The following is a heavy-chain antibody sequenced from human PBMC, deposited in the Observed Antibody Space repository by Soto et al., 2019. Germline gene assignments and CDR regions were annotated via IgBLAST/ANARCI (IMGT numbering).Heavy chain of an antibody. D-gene: IGHD3-22*01. CDR2: SRDKPQGYST. J-gene: IGHJ4*02. CDR3: TRADYDSSGPVGLTGFDY. V-gene: IGHV3-72*01. Sequence: GWSLRLSCAGSGFTLSDHYIDWVRQAPGKGLEWVGRSRDKPQGYSTAYAASVKGRFTISRDDSKSIAYLQMNSLKTEDTAVYYCTRADYDSSGPVGLTGFDYWGQGTLVTVSS. CDR1: GFTLSDHY.